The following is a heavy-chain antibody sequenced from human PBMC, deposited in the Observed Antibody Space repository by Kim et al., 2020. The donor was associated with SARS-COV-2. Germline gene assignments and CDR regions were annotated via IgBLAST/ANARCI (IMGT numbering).Heavy chain of an antibody. CDR1: GFTFSNYN. D-gene: IGHD3-9*01. V-gene: IGHV3-21*01. CDR3: ARGWTGYFFPIDY. CDR2: ITYTTYI. J-gene: IGHJ4*02. Sequence: GGSLRLSCAASGFTFSNYNMNWVRQAPGKGLEWVSSITYTTYIYYSDSVKGRFTISRDNAKNSLYLQMNSLRAEDTAVYYCARGWTGYFFPIDYWGQGTLVTVSS.